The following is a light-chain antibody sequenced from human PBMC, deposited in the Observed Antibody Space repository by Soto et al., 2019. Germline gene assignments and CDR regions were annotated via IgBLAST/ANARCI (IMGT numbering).Light chain of an antibody. Sequence: QSALTQPASVSGSPGQSITISCTGTSSDVGGPDYVSWYQQYPGKAPKLIIYEVNKWPSGVSSRFSGSKSGNTASLTVSGLQAEDEADYYCSSYTYSNTWVFGGGTKLTVL. V-gene: IGLV2-14*01. CDR3: SSYTYSNTWV. CDR2: EVN. CDR1: SSDVGGPDY. J-gene: IGLJ3*02.